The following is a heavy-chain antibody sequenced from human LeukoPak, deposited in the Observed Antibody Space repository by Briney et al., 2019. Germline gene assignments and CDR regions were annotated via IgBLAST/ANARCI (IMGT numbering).Heavy chain of an antibody. J-gene: IGHJ5*02. Sequence: GGSLRLSCAASGFTFSSYEMNWVRQAPGKGLEWVSYISSSGSTIYYADSVKGRLTISRDNAKNSLYLQMNSLRAEDTAVYYCAREGPSYYYGSGSYRSPPFDPWGQGTLVTVSS. CDR3: AREGPSYYYGSGSYRSPPFDP. V-gene: IGHV3-48*03. D-gene: IGHD3-10*01. CDR2: ISSSGSTI. CDR1: GFTFSSYE.